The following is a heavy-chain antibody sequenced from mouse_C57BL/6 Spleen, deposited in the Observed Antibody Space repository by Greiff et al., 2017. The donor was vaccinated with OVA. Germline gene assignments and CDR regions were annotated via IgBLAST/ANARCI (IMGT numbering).Heavy chain of an antibody. CDR2: INPSNGGT. CDR3: ARLEGQLRPFDY. CDR1: GYTFTSYW. J-gene: IGHJ2*01. Sequence: QVQLQQPGTELVKPGASVKLSCKASGYTFTSYWMHWVKQRPGQGLEWIGNINPSNGGTNYNEKFKSKATLTVDKSSSTSYMQLSSLTSEDSAVYYCARLEGQLRPFDYWGQGTTLTVSS. D-gene: IGHD3-2*02. V-gene: IGHV1-53*01.